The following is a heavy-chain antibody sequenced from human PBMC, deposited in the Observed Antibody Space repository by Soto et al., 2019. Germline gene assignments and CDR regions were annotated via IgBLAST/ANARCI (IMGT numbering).Heavy chain of an antibody. CDR1: GGTFSSYA. J-gene: IGHJ4*02. V-gene: IGHV1-69*12. Sequence: QVQLVQSGAEVKKPGSSVKVSCKASGGTFSSYAISWVRQAPGQGLEWMGGIIPIFGTANYAQKFQGRVTIPADESTSTAYMALSSLRSEDTAVYYCATSYGGNLVDPFDYWGQGTLVTVSS. CDR2: IIPIFGTA. D-gene: IGHD4-17*01. CDR3: ATSYGGNLVDPFDY.